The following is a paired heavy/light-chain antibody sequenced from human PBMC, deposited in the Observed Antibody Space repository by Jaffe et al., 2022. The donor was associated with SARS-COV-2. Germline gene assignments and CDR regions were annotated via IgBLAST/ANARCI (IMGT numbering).Light chain of an antibody. Sequence: DIQLTQSPSFLSASVGDRVTITCRASQGISSYLAWFQQKPGKAPKLLIYAASTLQSGVPSRFSGSGSGTEFTLTISSLQPEDFATYFCQQLNGYPFIFGPGTKVEIK. CDR2: AAS. V-gene: IGKV1-9*01. CDR3: QQLNGYPFI. CDR1: QGISSY. J-gene: IGKJ3*01.
Heavy chain of an antibody. CDR1: GFRFSSFG. CDR2: ISYDGRSK. Sequence: QVQLVESGGGVVQPGRSLRLSCVASGFRFSSFGMHWVRQAPGKGLEWVAVISYDGRSKYYADSVKGRFTISRDNSKNTLYLQMSSLRGEDTAVYYCAKDADPYIAVSGTDSWGQGTLVTVSS. J-gene: IGHJ5*02. D-gene: IGHD1-7*01. CDR3: AKDADPYIAVSGTDS. V-gene: IGHV3-30*18.